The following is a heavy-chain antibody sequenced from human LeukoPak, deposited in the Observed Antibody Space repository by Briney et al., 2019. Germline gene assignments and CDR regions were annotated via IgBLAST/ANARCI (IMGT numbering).Heavy chain of an antibody. CDR1: GFTFSSYA. CDR3: ARDFKGGGYYYYYYMDV. Sequence: GGPLRLSCAASGFTFSSYAMHGLRKAPGKGVERVAVISYDGSNKYYADSVKGRFTISRDNSNNTLYLQMNSLRADDTAVYYCARDFKGGGYYYYYYMDVWGKGTTVTVSS. V-gene: IGHV3-30*17. CDR2: ISYDGSNK. D-gene: IGHD6-25*01. J-gene: IGHJ6*03.